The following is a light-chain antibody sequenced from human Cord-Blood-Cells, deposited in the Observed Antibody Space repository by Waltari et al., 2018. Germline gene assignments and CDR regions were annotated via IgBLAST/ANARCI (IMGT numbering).Light chain of an antibody. J-gene: IGKJ1*01. V-gene: IGKV1-39*01. CDR3: QQSYSTPWT. CDR2: AAS. CDR1: QSIRSY. Sequence: DLHMTQSPSSLSASVRDRVPINCPASQSIRSYLNWYQQKPGKAPKLLTYAASSLQSGVPSRFSGSGSGTDFTLTISSLQPEDFATYYCQQSYSTPWTFGQGTKVEIK.